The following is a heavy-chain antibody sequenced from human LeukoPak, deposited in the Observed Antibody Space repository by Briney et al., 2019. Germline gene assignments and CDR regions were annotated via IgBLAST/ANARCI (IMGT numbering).Heavy chain of an antibody. D-gene: IGHD3-22*01. Sequence: SETLSLTCTVSGGSISSSSYYWGWIRQPPGKGLEWIGSIYHGRSTYYNPSLKGRVTISVDTSKNQISLKLSSVTAADTAVYYCARHRLGEYYYDSSGYYYFDYWGQGTLVTVSS. CDR3: ARHRLGEYYYDSSGYYYFDY. J-gene: IGHJ4*02. V-gene: IGHV4-39*01. CDR1: GGSISSSSYY. CDR2: IYHGRST.